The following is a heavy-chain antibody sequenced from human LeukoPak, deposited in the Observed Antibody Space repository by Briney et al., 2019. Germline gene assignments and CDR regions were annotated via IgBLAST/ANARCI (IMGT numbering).Heavy chain of an antibody. CDR3: AKSLRERQWLVYAFDI. Sequence: AGGSLRLSCAASGFTFSSYAMSWVRQAPGKGLEWVSAISGSGGSTYYADSVKGRFTISRDNSKNTLYLQMNSLRAEDTAVYYCAKSLRERQWLVYAFDIWGQGTMVTVSS. D-gene: IGHD6-19*01. V-gene: IGHV3-23*01. CDR2: ISGSGGST. CDR1: GFTFSSYA. J-gene: IGHJ3*02.